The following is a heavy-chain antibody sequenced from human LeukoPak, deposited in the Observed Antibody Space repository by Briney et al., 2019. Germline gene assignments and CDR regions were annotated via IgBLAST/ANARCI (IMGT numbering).Heavy chain of an antibody. CDR3: AFTLTHPFDY. CDR1: GYTFTNND. Sequence: GASVKVSCKASGYTFTNNDFHWVRQATGQGLEWVGWMNPLSGKTGYAEKFQGRVTVTRNTSISTAYMEVSSLRSEDTAVYYCAFTLTHPFDYWGQGTLVTVSS. V-gene: IGHV1-8*01. J-gene: IGHJ4*02. CDR2: MNPLSGKT. D-gene: IGHD3-16*01.